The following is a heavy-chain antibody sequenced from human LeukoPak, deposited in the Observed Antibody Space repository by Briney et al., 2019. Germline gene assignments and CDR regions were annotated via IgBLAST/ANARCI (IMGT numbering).Heavy chain of an antibody. CDR1: GYTFTAYY. D-gene: IGHD3-22*01. Sequence: ASVKVSCKPSGYTFTAYYIHWVRQAPGQGLEWMGWINPNSGVTDYAQKFQGRVTMTRDTSISTVYMELSRLTYDDTAVYYCARGVGVDSLRRLDPWGQGTLVTVFS. J-gene: IGHJ5*02. V-gene: IGHV1-2*02. CDR2: INPNSGVT. CDR3: ARGVGVDSLRRLDP.